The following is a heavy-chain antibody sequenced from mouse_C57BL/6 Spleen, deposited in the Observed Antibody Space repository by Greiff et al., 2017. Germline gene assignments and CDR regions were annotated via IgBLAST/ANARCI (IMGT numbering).Heavy chain of an antibody. CDR3: ARGGTGFAY. Sequence: EVKLMESGPGLVKPSQSLSLTCSFTVYSITSGYYWNWIRQFPGNKLEWMGYISYDGSNNYNPSLKNRISITRDTSKNQFFLKLNSVTTEDTATYYCARGGTGFAYWGQGTLVTVSA. D-gene: IGHD2-14*01. V-gene: IGHV3-6*01. CDR1: VYSITSGYY. CDR2: ISYDGSN. J-gene: IGHJ3*01.